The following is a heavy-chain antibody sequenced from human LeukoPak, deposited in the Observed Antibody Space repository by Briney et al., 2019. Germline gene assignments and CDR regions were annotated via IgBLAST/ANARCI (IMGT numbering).Heavy chain of an antibody. CDR2: INHSGST. V-gene: IGHV4-34*01. J-gene: IGHJ6*03. D-gene: IGHD5-12*01. CDR3: ARGSGGYDYLNYYYMDV. Sequence: PSETLSLTCAVYGGSFSGYYWSWIRQPPGKGLEWIGEINHSGSTNYNPSLKSRVTISVDTSKNQFSLKLSSVTAADTAVYYCARGSGGYDYLNYYYMDVWGKGTTVTVSS. CDR1: GGSFSGYY.